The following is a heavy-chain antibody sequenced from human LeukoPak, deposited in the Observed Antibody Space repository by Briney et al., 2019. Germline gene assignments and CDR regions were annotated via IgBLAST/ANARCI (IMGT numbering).Heavy chain of an antibody. CDR3: ARGRYSYGVEFDY. CDR1: RYTFTSYA. CDR2: INAGNGNT. D-gene: IGHD5-18*01. V-gene: IGHV1-3*03. Sequence: ASVKVSCKAPRYTFTSYAMHWVRQAPGQRLEWMGWINAGNGNTKYSQEFQGRVTITRDTSASTAYMELSSLRSEDMAVYYCARGRYSYGVEFDYWGQGTLVTVSS. J-gene: IGHJ4*02.